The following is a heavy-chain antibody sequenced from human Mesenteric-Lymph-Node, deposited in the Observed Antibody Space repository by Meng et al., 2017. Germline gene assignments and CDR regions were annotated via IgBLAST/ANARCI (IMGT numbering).Heavy chain of an antibody. V-gene: IGHV3-7*04. J-gene: IGHJ3*02. CDR2: IKQDGSEK. D-gene: IGHD5-24*01. CDR3: ARGWQSAFDI. Sequence: GESLKISCAASGFTFSSFWMNWVRQTPGKGLEWVANIKQDGSEKDYVDSVKGRFTIARDNAKNSLYLQMNSLRAEDTAIYYCARGWQSAFDIWGQGTVVTVSS. CDR1: GFTFSSFW.